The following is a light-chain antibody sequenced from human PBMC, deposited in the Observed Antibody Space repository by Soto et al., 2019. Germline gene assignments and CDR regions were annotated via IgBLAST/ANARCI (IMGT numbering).Light chain of an antibody. CDR3: QQYNNWPQT. V-gene: IGKV3D-15*01. CDR2: GAS. Sequence: EIVLTQSPATLSLSPGERATLSCKASQSVSSYLAWYQQKPGQAPRLLIYGASSRATGIPDRFSGSGSGTDFTLTISSLQSEDFAEYHCQQYNNWPQTFGQGTKVDIK. J-gene: IGKJ1*01. CDR1: QSVSSY.